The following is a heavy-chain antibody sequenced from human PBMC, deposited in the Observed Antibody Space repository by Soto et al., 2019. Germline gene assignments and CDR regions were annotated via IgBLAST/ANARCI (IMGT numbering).Heavy chain of an antibody. CDR2: ISYDGSNK. D-gene: IGHD5-18*01. CDR1: GFTFSSYG. Sequence: VQLVESGGGLVKPGGSLRLSCAASGFTFSSYGMHWVRQAPGKGLEWVAVISYDGSNKYYADSVKGRFTISRDNSKNTLYLQMNSLRAEDTAVYYCAKDNTAMVTYSDYWGQGTLVTVSS. J-gene: IGHJ4*02. V-gene: IGHV3-30*18. CDR3: AKDNTAMVTYSDY.